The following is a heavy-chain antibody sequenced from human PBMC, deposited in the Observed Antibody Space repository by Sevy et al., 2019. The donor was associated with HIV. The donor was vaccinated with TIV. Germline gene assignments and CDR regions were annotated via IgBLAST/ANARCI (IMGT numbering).Heavy chain of an antibody. CDR1: GYTFTGYY. J-gene: IGHJ6*02. V-gene: IGHV1-2*02. CDR2: INPNSGGT. CDR3: ATTYYDFKTGSSYGMDV. Sequence: ASVKVSCKASGYTFTGYYMHWVRQAPGQGLEWMGWINPNSGGTNYAQKFQVRDTMTSDTSISTAYMELSRLRSDDTAVYYCATTYYDFKTGSSYGMDVWGQGTTVTVSS. D-gene: IGHD3-3*01.